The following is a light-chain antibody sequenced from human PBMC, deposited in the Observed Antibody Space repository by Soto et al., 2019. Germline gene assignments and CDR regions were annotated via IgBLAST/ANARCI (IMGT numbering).Light chain of an antibody. CDR3: AIWYSSTPV. J-gene: IGLJ2*01. CDR1: SGINVGTYR. V-gene: IGLV5-39*01. Sequence: QLVLTQPTSLSASPGASARFTCTLRSGINVGTYRIYWYQQQPGCLPLYLLMYKSDSDKQQGSGVPSRFSGSKDASTNAGLLLLSGLQSEDEADYYWAIWYSSTPVFGGGTKLTVL. CDR2: YKSDSDK.